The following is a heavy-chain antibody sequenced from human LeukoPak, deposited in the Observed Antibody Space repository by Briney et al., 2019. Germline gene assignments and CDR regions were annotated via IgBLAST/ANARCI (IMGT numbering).Heavy chain of an antibody. Sequence: ASVKVSCKASGYTFTSYDINWVRQATGQGLEWMGWINPNSGGTNYAQKFQGRVTMTRDTSISTAYMELSRLRSDDTAVYYCARGNYYGSGSYPFDYWGQGTLVTVSS. J-gene: IGHJ4*02. V-gene: IGHV1-2*02. D-gene: IGHD3-10*01. CDR3: ARGNYYGSGSYPFDY. CDR1: GYTFTSYD. CDR2: INPNSGGT.